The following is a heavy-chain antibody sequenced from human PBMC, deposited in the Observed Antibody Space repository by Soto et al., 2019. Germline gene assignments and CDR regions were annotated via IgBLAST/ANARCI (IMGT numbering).Heavy chain of an antibody. CDR3: ARGEGSYYYDSSGYSPLFYYYYYGMDV. CDR2: INPNSGGT. Sequence: GASVKVSCKASGYTFTGYYMHWVRQAPGQGLEWMGWINPNSGGTNYAQKFQGWVTMTRDTSISTAYMELSRLRSDDTAVYYRARGEGSYYYDSSGYSPLFYYYYYGMDVWGQGTTVTVSS. D-gene: IGHD3-22*01. CDR1: GYTFTGYY. V-gene: IGHV1-2*04. J-gene: IGHJ6*02.